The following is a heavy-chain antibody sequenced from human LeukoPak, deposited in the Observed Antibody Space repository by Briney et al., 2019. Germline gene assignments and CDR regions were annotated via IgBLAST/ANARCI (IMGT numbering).Heavy chain of an antibody. Sequence: GESLKISCKGSGRSFTTYWIGWVRQLPGKGLEWMGIIYLGDSDTRYSPSFQGQVTISADKSISTAYLQWSSLKASDTAMYYCARQGYTYGYDYWGQGTLVTVSS. CDR1: GRSFTTYW. CDR3: ARQGYTYGYDY. CDR2: IYLGDSDT. V-gene: IGHV5-51*01. J-gene: IGHJ4*02. D-gene: IGHD5-18*01.